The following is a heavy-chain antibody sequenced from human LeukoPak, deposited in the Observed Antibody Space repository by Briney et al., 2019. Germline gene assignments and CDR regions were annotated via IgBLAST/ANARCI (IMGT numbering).Heavy chain of an antibody. CDR1: GFTFTGYW. Sequence: GGSLRLSCAASGFTFTGYWMVWVRQAPGKGLEWVANIKQDGSQKHYVDSVKGRFTISRDNAKKSLYLQMSNLRAEDTGVYYCAREDWGPDYWGQGALVTVSS. D-gene: IGHD3-16*01. J-gene: IGHJ4*02. CDR2: IKQDGSQK. CDR3: AREDWGPDY. V-gene: IGHV3-7*01.